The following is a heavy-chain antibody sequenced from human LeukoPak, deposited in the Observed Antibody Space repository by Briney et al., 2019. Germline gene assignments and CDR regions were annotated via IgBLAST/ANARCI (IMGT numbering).Heavy chain of an antibody. V-gene: IGHV3-33*01. CDR3: AREDTAMDPPFDY. CDR2: IWYDGSNK. Sequence: PGGSLRLSCAASGFTFSSYGMHWVRQAPGKGLEWVAVIWYDGSNKYYADSVKGRFTISRDNSKNTPYLQMNSLRAEDTAVYYCAREDTAMDPPFDYWGQGTLVTVSS. CDR1: GFTFSSYG. D-gene: IGHD5-18*01. J-gene: IGHJ4*02.